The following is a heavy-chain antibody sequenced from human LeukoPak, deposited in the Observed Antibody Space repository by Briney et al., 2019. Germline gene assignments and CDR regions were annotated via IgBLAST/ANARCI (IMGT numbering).Heavy chain of an antibody. V-gene: IGHV6-1*01. D-gene: IGHD3-9*01. CDR2: TYYRSKWYN. J-gene: IGHJ6*03. CDR3: ARAVYYDILTGREVYYYMDV. CDR1: GDSVSSNSAA. Sequence: SQTLSLTCAISGDSVSSNSAAWNWIRQSPSRGLEWLGRTYYRSKWYNDYAVSVKSRITINPDTSKNQFSLQLNSVTPEDTAVYYCARAVYYDILTGREVYYYMDVWGKGTTVTISS.